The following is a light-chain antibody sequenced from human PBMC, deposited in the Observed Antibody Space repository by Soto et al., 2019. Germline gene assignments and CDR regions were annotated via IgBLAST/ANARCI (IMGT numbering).Light chain of an antibody. Sequence: QSALTQPPSASGSPGQSVTISCTGTSRDGGGYNFVSRYQQHPGKAPKLMIYEVSERPSGVPVRLSASKSGNTASLTVSGIQAEDEDDYYCSSYAGSNIVVFGGGTKLTVL. J-gene: IGLJ2*01. V-gene: IGLV2-8*01. CDR1: SRDGGGYNF. CDR3: SSYAGSNIVV. CDR2: EVS.